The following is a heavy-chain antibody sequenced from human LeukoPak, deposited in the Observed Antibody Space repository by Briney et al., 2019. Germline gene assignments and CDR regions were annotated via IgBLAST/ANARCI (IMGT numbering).Heavy chain of an antibody. CDR1: GDSIRGNNFY. CDR3: ARLDCIVDGCYNH. CDR2: VSSDGTT. Sequence: PSETLSLTCTVSGDSIRGNNFYWGWIRQPPGKGLEWIGYVSSDGTTNYIPSLRSRVVMSVDTAKNDISLNLTSVTAADTAIYYCARLDCIVDGCYNHWGRGILSPCPQ. V-gene: IGHV4-61*05. D-gene: IGHD2-15*01. J-gene: IGHJ4*02.